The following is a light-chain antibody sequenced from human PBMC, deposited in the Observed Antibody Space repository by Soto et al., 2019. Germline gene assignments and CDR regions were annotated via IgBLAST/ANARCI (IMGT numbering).Light chain of an antibody. CDR2: RNN. J-gene: IGLJ2*01. Sequence: QSVLTQPTSASGTPGQRVTISCSGSSSNIGSNYVYWYQQLPGTAPKLLLYRNNQRPPGVPDRFSGSKSGTSASLAISGLRSEDEADYYCAAWDDSLSVVLFCGGTQLTVL. V-gene: IGLV1-47*01. CDR3: AAWDDSLSVVL. CDR1: SSNIGSNY.